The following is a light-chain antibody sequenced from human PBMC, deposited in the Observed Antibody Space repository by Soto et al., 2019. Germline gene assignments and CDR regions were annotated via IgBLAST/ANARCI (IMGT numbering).Light chain of an antibody. CDR1: QSVGTN. CDR3: QQYASWPLT. CDR2: KTS. V-gene: IGKV3-15*01. Sequence: EVVMTQSPATVSVSLGERTSLSCRASQSVGTNLGWYQHKPGQAPRLLISKTSIRATGVPARFSGSGSGTEFTLTISSLQSVDVAVYYCQQYASWPLTFGGGTKVDIK. J-gene: IGKJ4*01.